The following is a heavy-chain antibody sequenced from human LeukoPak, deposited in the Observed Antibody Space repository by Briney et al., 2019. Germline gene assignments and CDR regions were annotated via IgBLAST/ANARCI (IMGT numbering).Heavy chain of an antibody. V-gene: IGHV4-31*03. D-gene: IGHD3-22*01. CDR3: ARVSFLEEYYYDSSGYIFDY. CDR2: IYYSGST. J-gene: IGHJ4*02. CDR1: GGSISSGGYY. Sequence: SETLSLTCTVSGGSISSGGYYWSWIRQHPGKGLEWIGYIYYSGSTYYNPSLKSRVTISVDTSKNQFSLKLSSVTAADTAVYYCARVSFLEEYYYDSSGYIFDYWGQGTLVTVSS.